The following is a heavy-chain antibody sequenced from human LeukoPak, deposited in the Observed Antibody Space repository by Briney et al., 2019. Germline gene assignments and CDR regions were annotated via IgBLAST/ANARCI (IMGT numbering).Heavy chain of an antibody. CDR1: GYTFTGYY. CDR2: INPNSGGT. J-gene: IGHJ4*02. V-gene: IGHV1-2*02. Sequence: ASVKVFCKTSGYTFTGYYLFWGRQAPGQGLEWMGWINPNSGGTNYAQKFQGRVTMTRDTSIRTAYMELSRLTSDDTAVYYCVKLYDRGRLDYWGQGTLVTVSS. D-gene: IGHD3-16*01. CDR3: VKLYDRGRLDY.